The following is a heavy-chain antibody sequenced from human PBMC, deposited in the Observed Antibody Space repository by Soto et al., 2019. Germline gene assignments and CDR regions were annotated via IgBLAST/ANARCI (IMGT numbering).Heavy chain of an antibody. Sequence: EVQLLESGGGLVQPGGSLRLSCAASGFTFSSYAMSWVRQAPGKGLEWVSAISGSGGSTYYADSVKGRFTISRDNSKNTLYLQMNSLRAEDTAVYYCAKDLGCGGDCYSYYYYGMDVWGQGTTVTVSS. CDR1: GFTFSSYA. J-gene: IGHJ6*02. V-gene: IGHV3-23*01. D-gene: IGHD2-21*02. CDR2: ISGSGGST. CDR3: AKDLGCGGDCYSYYYYGMDV.